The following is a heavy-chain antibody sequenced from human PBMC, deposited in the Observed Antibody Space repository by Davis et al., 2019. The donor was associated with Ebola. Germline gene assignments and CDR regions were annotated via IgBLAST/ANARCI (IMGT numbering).Heavy chain of an antibody. CDR1: GYTFTGYY. CDR3: AREVGYCSSTSCYSYFDY. D-gene: IGHD2-2*01. J-gene: IGHJ4*02. V-gene: IGHV1-46*01. Sequence: ASVKVSCKASGYTFTGYYMHWVRQAPGQGLEWMGWINPSGGSTSYAQKFQGRVTMTRDTSTSTVYMELSSLRSEDTAVYYCAREVGYCSSTSCYSYFDYWGQGTLVTVSS. CDR2: INPSGGST.